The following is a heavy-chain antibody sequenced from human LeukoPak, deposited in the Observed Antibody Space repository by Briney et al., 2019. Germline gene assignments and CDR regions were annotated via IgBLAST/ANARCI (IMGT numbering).Heavy chain of an antibody. Sequence: GGSLRLSCSASGFAFSDYYMSWIRQAPGKGLGWVSYISSSGSTIYYADSVKGRFTISRDNAKNSLYLQMNSLRAEDTAVYYCARDCRNDYDSSDTFDYWGQGTRVTVSS. CDR2: ISSSGSTI. J-gene: IGHJ4*02. V-gene: IGHV3-11*04. D-gene: IGHD3-22*01. CDR3: ARDCRNDYDSSDTFDY. CDR1: GFAFSDYY.